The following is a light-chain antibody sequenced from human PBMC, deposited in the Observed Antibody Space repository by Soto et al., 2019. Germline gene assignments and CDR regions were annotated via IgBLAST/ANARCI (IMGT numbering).Light chain of an antibody. CDR1: NSNIGTNN. J-gene: IGLJ1*01. Sequence: QSVLTQPPSASGTPGQRVTISCSGSNSNIGTNNVYWYQQLPGTAPTLLIYRNNHRPSSVPDPFSVSKSGTSASLSISGLRSEDEAEYVCAAWADSMSGLYVFGTGTKLTVL. V-gene: IGLV1-47*01. CDR2: RNN. CDR3: AAWADSMSGLYV.